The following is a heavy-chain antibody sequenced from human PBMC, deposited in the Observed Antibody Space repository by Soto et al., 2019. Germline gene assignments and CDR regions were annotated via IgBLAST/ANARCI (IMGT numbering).Heavy chain of an antibody. CDR1: GYTFTHYX. CDR3: ARDLAAGDY. Sequence: QVQLVQSGAEVKKPGASVKLSCRTSGYTFTHYXIHWVRQAPGQGLEWLAIINPASGSTNYAQDFQGRVTXTXDXSTTTVYMELSGLRAEDTAIFYCARDLAAGDYWGQGTLVTVSS. V-gene: IGHV1-46*01. CDR2: INPASGST. J-gene: IGHJ4*02. D-gene: IGHD6-13*01.